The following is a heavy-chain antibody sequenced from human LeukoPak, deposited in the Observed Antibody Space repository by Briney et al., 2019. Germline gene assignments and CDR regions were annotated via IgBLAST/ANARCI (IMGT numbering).Heavy chain of an antibody. V-gene: IGHV4-59*01. CDR1: GGSISSYY. Sequence: SETLSLTCTVSGGSISSYYWSWIRQPPGKGLEWIGYIYYSGSTNYNPSLKSRVTISVDTSKNQFSLKLSSVTAADTAVYYCARGTYYYDSSGYYSRFDYWGQGTLVTVSS. D-gene: IGHD3-22*01. CDR2: IYYSGST. J-gene: IGHJ4*02. CDR3: ARGTYYYDSSGYYSRFDY.